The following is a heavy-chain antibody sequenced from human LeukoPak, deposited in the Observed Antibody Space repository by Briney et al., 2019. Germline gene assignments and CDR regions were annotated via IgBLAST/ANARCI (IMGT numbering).Heavy chain of an antibody. V-gene: IGHV3-15*07. CDR1: EFMFRRYG. J-gene: IGHJ4*02. CDR3: TTRSPARYCSDGACYSSADY. CDR2: IRSKADGGTP. Sequence: GGSLRLSCAVSEFMFRRYGVNWVRQAPGKGLEWVGHIRSKADGGTPDYIAPVKGRFTISRDDSKDTLYLQMNSLNTEDTAMYYCTTRSPARYCSDGACYSSADYWGQGTLVTVSS. D-gene: IGHD2-15*01.